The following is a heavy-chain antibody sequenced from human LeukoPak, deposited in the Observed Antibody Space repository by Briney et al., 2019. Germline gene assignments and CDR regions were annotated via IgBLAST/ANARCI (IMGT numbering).Heavy chain of an antibody. CDR3: ARNSGYDILTGYSYYMDV. D-gene: IGHD3-9*01. Sequence: ASVKVSCKASGYTFTSYGISWVRQAPGQGLEWMGIINPSGGSTSYAQKFQGRVTMTRDTSTSTVYMELSSLRSEDTAVYYCARNSGYDILTGYSYYMDVWGKGTTVTISS. V-gene: IGHV1-46*01. CDR2: INPSGGST. CDR1: GYTFTSYG. J-gene: IGHJ6*03.